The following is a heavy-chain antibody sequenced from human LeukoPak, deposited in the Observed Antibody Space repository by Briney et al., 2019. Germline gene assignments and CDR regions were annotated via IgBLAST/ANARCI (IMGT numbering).Heavy chain of an antibody. CDR2: IVVGRGNT. Sequence: SVKVSCKASGFTFTSSAVQWVRQARGQRLEWIGWIVVGRGNTNYAQNFQERVTLTRDMSTGTDYMALGSLRSEDTAVYYCAATSVGASINDAFDIWGQGTMVTVSS. CDR1: GFTFTSSA. J-gene: IGHJ3*02. D-gene: IGHD1-26*01. V-gene: IGHV1-58*01. CDR3: AATSVGASINDAFDI.